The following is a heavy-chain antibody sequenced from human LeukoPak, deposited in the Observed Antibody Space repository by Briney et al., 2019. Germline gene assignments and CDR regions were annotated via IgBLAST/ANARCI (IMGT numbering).Heavy chain of an antibody. CDR2: ISGSGGST. V-gene: IGHV3-23*01. Sequence: PGGSLRLSCAASGFTFSSYAMSWVRQAPGKGLEWVSAISGSGGSTYYADSVKGRFTISRDNSKNTLYLQMNSLRAEDTAVYYCAKLGNDFWSGYTDYFDYWGQGTLVTVSS. D-gene: IGHD3-3*01. CDR1: GFTFSSYA. CDR3: AKLGNDFWSGYTDYFDY. J-gene: IGHJ4*02.